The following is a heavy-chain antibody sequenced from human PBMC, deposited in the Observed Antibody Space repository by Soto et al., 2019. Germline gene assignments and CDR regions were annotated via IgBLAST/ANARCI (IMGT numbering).Heavy chain of an antibody. CDR1: GFTFSSYG. V-gene: IGHV3-30*03. CDR2: ISYDGSNK. J-gene: IGHJ6*03. Sequence: GGSLRLSCAASGFTFSSYGMHWVRQAPGKGLEWVAVISYDGSNKYYADSVKGRFTISRDNSKNTLYLQMNSLRAEDTAVYYCAMLTTVTTGYYYYMDVWGKGTTVTVSS. D-gene: IGHD4-17*01. CDR3: AMLTTVTTGYYYYMDV.